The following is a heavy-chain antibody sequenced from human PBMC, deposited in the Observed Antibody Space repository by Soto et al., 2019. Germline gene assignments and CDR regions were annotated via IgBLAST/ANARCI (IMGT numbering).Heavy chain of an antibody. CDR3: TRGPRPISTGTGAY. V-gene: IGHV3-74*01. J-gene: IGHJ4*02. Sequence: EVQMVESGGGLVPPGGSVRLSCAASGFIFKMYWMHWVLQSPGKGLVWISRIYNDGTYSYYADSVRGRFTIYRDNVNDTLYLKMNNLRAEDSGLYYCTRGPRPISTGTGAYWAQGTQVTVSS. D-gene: IGHD3-10*01. CDR1: GFIFKMYW. CDR2: IYNDGTYS.